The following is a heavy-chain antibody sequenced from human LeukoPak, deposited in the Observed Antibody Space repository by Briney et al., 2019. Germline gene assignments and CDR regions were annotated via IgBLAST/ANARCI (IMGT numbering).Heavy chain of an antibody. V-gene: IGHV3-23*01. J-gene: IGHJ6*02. Sequence: PGGSLRLSCAASGFPFSSYAMSWVRQAPGKGLEWVSSVSKSDGTTYYADSVKGRLTISRDNSKNTLHLQMNGLRAEDTAVYYCARGSYGMDVWGQGTTVTVSS. CDR3: ARGSYGMDV. CDR1: GFPFSSYA. CDR2: VSKSDGTT.